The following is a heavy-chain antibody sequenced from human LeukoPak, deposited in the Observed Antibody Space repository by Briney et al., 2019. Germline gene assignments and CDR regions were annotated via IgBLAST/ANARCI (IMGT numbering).Heavy chain of an antibody. CDR3: VRGVRSWGRKVLDY. Sequence: PSETLSLTCTVSGGSISSYYWSWIRQSPGKGLEWIAEINHSGGSRYNPSLTSRVAISVDTSQNQFSLTLTSVTAADTALYYCVRGVRSWGRKVLDYWGQGTLVTVSS. J-gene: IGHJ4*02. CDR1: GGSISSYY. CDR2: INHSGGS. V-gene: IGHV4-34*01. D-gene: IGHD3-10*01.